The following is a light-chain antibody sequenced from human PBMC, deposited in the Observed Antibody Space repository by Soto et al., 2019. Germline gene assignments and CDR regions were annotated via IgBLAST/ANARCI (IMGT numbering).Light chain of an antibody. J-gene: IGLJ1*01. CDR1: SSDVGSYSL. V-gene: IGLV2-23*01. CDR3: YTYEGGGTYL. CDR2: EDN. Sequence: QSVLTQPASVSGSPGQSITISCTGTSSDVGSYSLLSWYQQHPGKAPKLIIYEDNKGPSGVSNRFSGSKSGNTASLRISGLQAEDEADYYCYTYEGGGTYLFGTGTKVTV.